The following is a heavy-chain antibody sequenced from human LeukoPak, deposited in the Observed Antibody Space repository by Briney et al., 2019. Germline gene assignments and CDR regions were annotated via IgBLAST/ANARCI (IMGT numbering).Heavy chain of an antibody. D-gene: IGHD3-10*01. CDR3: ARGTLFGSGSYYNVVG. J-gene: IGHJ4*02. CDR2: IYHSGST. V-gene: IGHV4-4*02. CDR1: GASISGSNW. Sequence: SGTLSLTCAVSGASISGSNWWTWVRQPPGKGLEWIGEIYHSGSTNYNPSLKSRVTMSVDESKNQFSLKLSSVTAADTAVYYCARGTLFGSGSYYNVVGWGQGTLVTVSS.